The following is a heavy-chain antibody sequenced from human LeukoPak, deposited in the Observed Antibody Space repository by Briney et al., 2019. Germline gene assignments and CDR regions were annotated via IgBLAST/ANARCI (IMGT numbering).Heavy chain of an antibody. Sequence: GRSLRLSCAASGSTFSSYAMHWVRQAPGKGLEWVAVISYDGSNKYYADSVKGRFTISRDNSKNTLYLQMNSLRAEDTAVYYCARGDGYSSCWYACLVDYLGQGTLVTVSS. CDR2: ISYDGSNK. D-gene: IGHD6-19*01. CDR1: GSTFSSYA. V-gene: IGHV3-30*04. J-gene: IGHJ4*02. CDR3: ARGDGYSSCWYACLVDY.